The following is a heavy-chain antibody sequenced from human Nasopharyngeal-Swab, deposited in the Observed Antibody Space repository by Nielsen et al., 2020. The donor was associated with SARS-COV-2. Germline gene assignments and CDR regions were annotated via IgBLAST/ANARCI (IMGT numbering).Heavy chain of an antibody. D-gene: IGHD5-12*01. CDR2: IYPGDSDT. CDR3: ARYSGYDKLHFDY. J-gene: IGHJ4*02. CDR1: GYSFTSYW. V-gene: IGHV5-51*01. Sequence: KVSCKGSGYSFTSYWIGWVRQMPGKGLEWIGIIYPGDSDTRYSPSFQGQVTISADKSISTAYLQWSSLKASDTAMYYCARYSGYDKLHFDYWGQGTLVTVSS.